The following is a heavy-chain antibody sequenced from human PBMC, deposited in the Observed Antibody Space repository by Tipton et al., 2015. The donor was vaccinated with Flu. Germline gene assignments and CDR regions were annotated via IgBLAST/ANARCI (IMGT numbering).Heavy chain of an antibody. V-gene: IGHV1-3*01. CDR2: INAGNGNT. J-gene: IGHJ4*02. CDR3: ARGRGRRDGYNSFFDY. CDR1: GYTFTSYA. Sequence: QVQLVQSGAEVKKPGASVRVSCKASGYTFTSYAMHWVRQAPGQRLEWMGWINAGNGNTKYSQKFQGRVTITRDTSASTAYMELSSLRSEDTAVYYCARGRGRRDGYNSFFDYWGQGTLVTVSS. D-gene: IGHD5-24*01.